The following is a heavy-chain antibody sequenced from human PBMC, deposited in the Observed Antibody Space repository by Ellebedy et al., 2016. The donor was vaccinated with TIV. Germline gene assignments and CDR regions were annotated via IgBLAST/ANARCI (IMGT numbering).Heavy chain of an antibody. V-gene: IGHV1-2*02. CDR1: VYTFTDYY. CDR2: INANSGGT. CDR3: ARSDYGDYAYIDY. J-gene: IGHJ4*02. Sequence: AASVKVSCKASVYTFTDYYVHWLRLAPGEGLESMGWINANSGGTNYAQKFQGRVTMTRDTSISTAYMELSRLRSDDTAVYYCARSDYGDYAYIDYWGQGTLVTVSS. D-gene: IGHD4-17*01.